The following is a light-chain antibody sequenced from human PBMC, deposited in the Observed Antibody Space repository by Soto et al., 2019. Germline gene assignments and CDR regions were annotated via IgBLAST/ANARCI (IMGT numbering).Light chain of an antibody. CDR1: QSVSGW. Sequence: DIQMTQSPSTLSASVGDTVTVACRSSQSVSGWLAWYQQKPGKAPKVLIWDASSLQRGVPSRFSGSGSGTEFTLTISCLQPDDFATYYCQQYNGYSTWTFGQGTKVDIK. J-gene: IGKJ1*01. CDR3: QQYNGYSTWT. CDR2: DAS. V-gene: IGKV1-5*01.